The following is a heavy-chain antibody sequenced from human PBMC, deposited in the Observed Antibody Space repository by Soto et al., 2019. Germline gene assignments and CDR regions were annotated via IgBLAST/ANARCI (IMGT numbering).Heavy chain of an antibody. CDR2: INPSSGTT. CDR1: GYKFITFY. D-gene: IGHD2-15*01. V-gene: IGHV1-46*01. J-gene: IGHJ6*02. Sequence: ASVKVSCKASGYKFITFYMHWVRQAPGQGLEWMGLINPSSGTTSYTQRFQGRVTMTGDTSTNTVYMELSSLKSEDTAVYFCARDQGYKENYYGMHVWGQGTTVTVSS. CDR3: ARDQGYKENYYGMHV.